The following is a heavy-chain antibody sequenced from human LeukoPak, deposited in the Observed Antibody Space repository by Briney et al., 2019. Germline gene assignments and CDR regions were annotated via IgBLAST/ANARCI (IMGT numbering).Heavy chain of an antibody. J-gene: IGHJ4*02. CDR2: ISGSGDGT. CDR1: GFTFSSYA. D-gene: IGHD6-19*01. V-gene: IGHV3-23*01. CDR3: ASTGSGWYEGIYYFDY. Sequence: GGSLRLSCAASGFTFSSYAMSWVRQAPGKGLEWVSAISGSGDGTYYADSVKGWFTISRDNSKNTLYLQMNSLRAEDTAVYYCASTGSGWYEGIYYFDYWGQGTLVTVPS.